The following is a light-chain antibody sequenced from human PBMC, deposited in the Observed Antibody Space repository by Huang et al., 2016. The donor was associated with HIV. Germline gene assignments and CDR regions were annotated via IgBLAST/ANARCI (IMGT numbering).Light chain of an antibody. Sequence: DIQMTQSPSSLSASVGDRVTITCQASQDISNYLNWYQKKPGKAPKLLIYDACNLETGVPSRFSGSGSGTDFTFTISSLQPEDIATYYCQQYDNLPITFGQGTRLEIK. J-gene: IGKJ5*01. V-gene: IGKV1-33*01. CDR3: QQYDNLPIT. CDR1: QDISNY. CDR2: DAC.